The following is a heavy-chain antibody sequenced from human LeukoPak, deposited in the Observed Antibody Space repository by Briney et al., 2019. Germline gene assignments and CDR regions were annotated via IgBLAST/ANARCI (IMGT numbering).Heavy chain of an antibody. CDR2: ISAYNGNT. V-gene: IGHV1-18*04. Sequence: VASVKVSCKASGYTFTSYGISWVRLAPGQGLEWMGWISAYNGNTNYAQKLQGRVTMTTDTSTSTAYMELRSLRSDDTAVYYCARGGWFGELEPDYFDYWGQGTLVTVSS. D-gene: IGHD3-10*01. CDR3: ARGGWFGELEPDYFDY. J-gene: IGHJ4*02. CDR1: GYTFTSYG.